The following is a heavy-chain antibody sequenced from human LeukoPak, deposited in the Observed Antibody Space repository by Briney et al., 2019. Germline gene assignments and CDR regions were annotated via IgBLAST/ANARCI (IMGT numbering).Heavy chain of an antibody. D-gene: IGHD5-12*01. CDR1: GFTFSSYA. J-gene: IGHJ4*02. CDR3: ARDQDGYNKGSLDY. CDR2: IWYDGSNK. Sequence: GGSLRLSCAASGFTFSSYAMSWVRQAPGKGLEWVAVIWYDGSNKYYADSVKGRFTISRDNSKNTLYLQMNSLRAEDTAVYYCARDQDGYNKGSLDYWGQGTLVTVSS. V-gene: IGHV3-33*08.